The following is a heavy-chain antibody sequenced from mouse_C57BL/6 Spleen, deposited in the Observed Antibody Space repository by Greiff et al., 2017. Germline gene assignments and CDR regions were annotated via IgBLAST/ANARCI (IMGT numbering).Heavy chain of an antibody. Sequence: VQLQQSGAELARPGASVTLSCQASGYTFTSYGISWVKQRNGQGLEWIGEISTRSGNTYYNEKVKGKATLTADKSSSTAYMELRSGTAEDSAVYYWARGGLRQLDDWGKGTLVTVSA. J-gene: IGHJ3*01. CDR2: ISTRSGNT. CDR3: ARGGLRQLDD. V-gene: IGHV1-81*01. CDR1: GYTFTSYG. D-gene: IGHD3-2*02.